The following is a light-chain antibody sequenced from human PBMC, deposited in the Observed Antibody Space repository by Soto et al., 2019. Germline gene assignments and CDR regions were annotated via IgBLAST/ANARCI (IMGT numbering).Light chain of an antibody. CDR2: EGS. CDR3: CSYAGSSTYV. CDR1: SSDVGGYNF. J-gene: IGLJ1*01. V-gene: IGLV2-23*01. Sequence: QSVLTQPASVSGSPGQSITISCTGTSSDVGGYNFVAWYQQYPGKAPKVMIYEGSQRPSGVSTRFSGSRSGNTASLTISGLQPEDEADYECCSYAGSSTYVVGTGTKLTVL.